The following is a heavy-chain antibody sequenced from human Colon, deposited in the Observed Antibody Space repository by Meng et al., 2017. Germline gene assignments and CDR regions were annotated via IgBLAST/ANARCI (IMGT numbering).Heavy chain of an antibody. V-gene: IGHV4-4*02. CDR3: GRDQGRELINH. CDR1: GDSISSDIW. Sequence: GHPQGSGPGLVKLSGTLSLTGSVSGDSISSDIWWSWVRQPPGKGLEWIGEVYHRGDTNYNPSLTSRVDISVDKSKNQFYLSLFSVTAADTAVYYCGRDQGRELINHWGQGTLVTVSS. CDR2: VYHRGDT. J-gene: IGHJ4*02. D-gene: IGHD1-7*01.